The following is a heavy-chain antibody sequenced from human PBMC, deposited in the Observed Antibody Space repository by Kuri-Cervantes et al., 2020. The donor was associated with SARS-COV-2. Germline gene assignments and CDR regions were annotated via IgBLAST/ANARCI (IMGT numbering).Heavy chain of an antibody. Sequence: AAAKVSCKASGYTFTSYGISWLRQAPGQGLEWMGWISAYNGNTNYAQKLQGRVTMTTDTSTSTAYMELRSLRSDDKAVYYCARGGSSSSNYYHYGMDVWGQGTTVTVSS. D-gene: IGHD6-6*01. CDR1: GYTFTSYG. CDR3: ARGGSSSSNYYHYGMDV. CDR2: ISAYNGNT. V-gene: IGHV1-18*04. J-gene: IGHJ6*02.